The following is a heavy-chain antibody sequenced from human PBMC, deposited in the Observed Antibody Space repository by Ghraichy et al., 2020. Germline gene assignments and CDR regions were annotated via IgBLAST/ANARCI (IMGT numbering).Heavy chain of an antibody. CDR1: GGSISSYY. Sequence: SETLSLTCTVSGGSISSYYWSWIRQPPGKGLEWIGYIYYSGSTNYNPSLKSRVTISVDTSKNQFSLKLSSVTAADTAVYYCARQSHYYDSSGPPAPYVDYWGQGTLVTVSS. CDR3: ARQSHYYDSSGPPAPYVDY. V-gene: IGHV4-59*08. CDR2: IYYSGST. D-gene: IGHD3-22*01. J-gene: IGHJ4*02.